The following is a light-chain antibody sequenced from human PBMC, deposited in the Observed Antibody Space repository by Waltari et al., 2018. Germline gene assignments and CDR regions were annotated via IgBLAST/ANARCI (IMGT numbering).Light chain of an antibody. V-gene: IGLV2-14*01. CDR3: NSYTTSNTWV. CDR1: SSDVGGYNY. Sequence: QSALTQPASVSGSPGQSITISCTGTSSDVGGYNYVSWYQQHPGKAPELRIYGVSNRPSGVSNRFSGSKSGNPASLAISRLQAEDEADYYCNSYTTSNTWVFGGGTKLTVL. CDR2: GVS. J-gene: IGLJ3*02.